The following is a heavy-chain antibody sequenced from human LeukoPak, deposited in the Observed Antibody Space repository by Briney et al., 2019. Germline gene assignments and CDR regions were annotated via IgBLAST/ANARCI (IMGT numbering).Heavy chain of an antibody. D-gene: IGHD3-22*01. Sequence: SVKVSCKASGGTFSSYAINWVRQAPGQGLEWMGRIIPIFGTANYAQKFQGRVTITADKSTSTAYMELSSLRSEDTAVYYCARDLTYYYDSSRQGVFDYWGQGTLVTVSS. J-gene: IGHJ4*02. CDR2: IIPIFGTA. V-gene: IGHV1-69*06. CDR3: ARDLTYYYDSSRQGVFDY. CDR1: GGTFSSYA.